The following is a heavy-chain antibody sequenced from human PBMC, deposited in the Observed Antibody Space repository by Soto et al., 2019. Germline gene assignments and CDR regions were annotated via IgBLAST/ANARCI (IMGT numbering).Heavy chain of an antibody. Sequence: QVQLQESGPGLVKPSETLSLTCTVSGGSISSFDWNWIRQSPGKGLEWIGYISYSGSTNYNHSLKSRVSISVDTSKNLFSLKLSSVTAADTAVYYCARQDTSGYAFDYWGQGTLVTVSS. J-gene: IGHJ4*02. CDR3: ARQDTSGYAFDY. D-gene: IGHD3-22*01. CDR2: ISYSGST. CDR1: GGSISSFD. V-gene: IGHV4-59*08.